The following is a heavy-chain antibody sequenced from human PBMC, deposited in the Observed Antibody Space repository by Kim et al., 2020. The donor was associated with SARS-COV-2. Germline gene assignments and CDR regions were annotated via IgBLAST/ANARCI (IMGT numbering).Heavy chain of an antibody. D-gene: IGHD5-18*01. CDR2: ISGDGGST. CDR3: AKAPHSDQQLWLGYYYYGMDV. J-gene: IGHJ6*02. CDR1: GFTFDDYA. Sequence: GGSLRLSCAASGFTFDDYAMHWVRQAPGKGLEWVSLISGDGGSTYYADSVKGRFTISRDNSKNSLYLQMNSLRTEDTALYYCAKAPHSDQQLWLGYYYYGMDVWGQGTTVTVSS. V-gene: IGHV3-43*02.